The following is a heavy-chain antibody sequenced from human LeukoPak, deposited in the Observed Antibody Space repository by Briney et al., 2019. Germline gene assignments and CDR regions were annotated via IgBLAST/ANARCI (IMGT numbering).Heavy chain of an antibody. Sequence: PSETLSLTCAVYGGSFSGYFWSWIRQPPGKGLEWIGEINHSGSTNYNPSLKSRVTISVDTSKNQFSLKLSSVTAADTAVYYCARLRDLYNIFDYWGQGTLVTVSS. J-gene: IGHJ4*02. CDR2: INHSGST. CDR3: ARLRDLYNIFDY. CDR1: GGSFSGYF. D-gene: IGHD1-1*01. V-gene: IGHV4-34*01.